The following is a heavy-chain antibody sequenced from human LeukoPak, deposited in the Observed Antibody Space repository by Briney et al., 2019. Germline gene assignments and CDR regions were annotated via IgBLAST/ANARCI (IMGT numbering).Heavy chain of an antibody. Sequence: GASVKVSCKASGYTFTSYGISWVRQAPGQGLEWMGWISAYNGNTNYAQKLQGRVTMTTDTSTSTAYMELRSLRSDDTAVYYCARVQSGSYYYYYYYYGMDVWGQGTTVTVSS. V-gene: IGHV1-18*01. J-gene: IGHJ6*02. CDR1: GYTFTSYG. CDR2: ISAYNGNT. D-gene: IGHD1-26*01. CDR3: ARVQSGSYYYYYYYYGMDV.